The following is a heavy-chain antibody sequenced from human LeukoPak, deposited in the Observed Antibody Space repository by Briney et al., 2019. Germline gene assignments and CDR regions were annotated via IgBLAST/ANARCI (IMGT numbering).Heavy chain of an antibody. V-gene: IGHV3-30*18. J-gene: IGHJ4*02. CDR3: AKDSVVGSSGIFDY. Sequence: AGGSLRLSCAASGFTFSSYGMHWVRQAPGKGLEWVAVISYDGSNKYYADSVKGRFTISRDNSKNTLYLQMNSLRAEDTAVYYCAKDSVVGSSGIFDYWGQGTLVTVSS. D-gene: IGHD6-19*01. CDR1: GFTFSSYG. CDR2: ISYDGSNK.